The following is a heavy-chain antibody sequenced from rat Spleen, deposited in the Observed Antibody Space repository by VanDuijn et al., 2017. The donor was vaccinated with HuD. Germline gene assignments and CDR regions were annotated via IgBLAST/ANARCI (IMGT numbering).Heavy chain of an antibody. V-gene: IGHV2-32*01. CDR2: IWGDGST. D-gene: IGHD1-4*01. CDR3: AQLPGSH. CDR1: GFSLTSYH. J-gene: IGHJ2*01. Sequence: QVQLKESGPGLVKPSETLSLTCTVSGFSLTSYHVSWVRQPPGKGLEWMGVIWGDGSTAYNYALKSRLSINRDTSKSQVFLTMNSLQTDDTAVYYCAQLPGSHWGQGVVVTVSS.